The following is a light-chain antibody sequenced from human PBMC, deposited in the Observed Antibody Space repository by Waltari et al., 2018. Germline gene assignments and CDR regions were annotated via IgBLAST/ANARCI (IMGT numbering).Light chain of an antibody. V-gene: IGKV3-15*01. Sequence: EMVMTQSPATLSVSPGERATLSCRASQSLSSNLARYQQKPGQAPRLLIYGASTRATGIPARFSGSGSGTEFTLTISSLQSEDFAVYYCQQYNDWPRVTFGGGTKVEIK. CDR3: QQYNDWPRVT. CDR1: QSLSSN. J-gene: IGKJ4*01. CDR2: GAS.